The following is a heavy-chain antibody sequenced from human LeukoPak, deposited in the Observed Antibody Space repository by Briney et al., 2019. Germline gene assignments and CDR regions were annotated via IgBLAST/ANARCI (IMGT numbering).Heavy chain of an antibody. V-gene: IGHV3-23*01. Sequence: PGGSLRLSCTAIGFTFSSYAMNWVRQAPGKGLEWVSAISGTGSNTYYADSVKGRFTISRDNSKNTLYLQMNSLRADDTAVYYCAKSSSGWYVVDYWGQGTLVTVSS. J-gene: IGHJ4*02. CDR2: ISGTGSNT. D-gene: IGHD6-19*01. CDR3: AKSSSGWYVVDY. CDR1: GFTFSSYA.